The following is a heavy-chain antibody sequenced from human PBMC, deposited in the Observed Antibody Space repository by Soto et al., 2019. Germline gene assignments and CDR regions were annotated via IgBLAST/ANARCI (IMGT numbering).Heavy chain of an antibody. V-gene: IGHV1-69*01. CDR2: IIPIFGTA. D-gene: IGHD3-10*01. Sequence: QVQLVQSGAEVKKPGSSVKVSCKASGGTFSSYAISWVRQAPGQGLEWMGGIIPIFGTANYAQKFQGRVTITADESTSTAYMELSSLRSEDTAVYYCASPFPMVRGVDMYYFDYWGQGTLVTVSS. CDR1: GGTFSSYA. CDR3: ASPFPMVRGVDMYYFDY. J-gene: IGHJ4*02.